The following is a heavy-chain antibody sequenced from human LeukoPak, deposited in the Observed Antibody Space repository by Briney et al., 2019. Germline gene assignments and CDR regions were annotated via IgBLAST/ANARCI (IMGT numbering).Heavy chain of an antibody. CDR1: GGTFSSYA. J-gene: IGHJ5*02. CDR2: IIPIFGTA. CDR3: ARDRSFNWFDP. V-gene: IGHV1-69*13. Sequence: EASVKVSCKASGGTFSSYAISWVRQAPGQGLEWMGGIIPIFGTANYAQKFQGRVAITADESTSTAYMELSSLRSEDTAVYYCARDRSFNWFDPWGQGTLVTVSS.